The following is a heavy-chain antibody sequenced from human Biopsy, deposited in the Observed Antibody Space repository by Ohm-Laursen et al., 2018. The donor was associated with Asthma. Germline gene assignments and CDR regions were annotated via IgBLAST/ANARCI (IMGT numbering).Heavy chain of an antibody. CDR3: ARAQDYYDSRGYYRSFDY. J-gene: IGHJ4*02. Sequence: SGTLSLTCNVYPGSFSGFFWTWIRQSPGKGLEWIGYISYSGSTNYNPSLKSRVTISIDTSKNQFSLKLSSVTAADTAVYYCARAQDYYDSRGYYRSFDYWGQGTLVTVSS. CDR1: PGSFSGFF. D-gene: IGHD3-22*01. CDR2: ISYSGST. V-gene: IGHV4-59*12.